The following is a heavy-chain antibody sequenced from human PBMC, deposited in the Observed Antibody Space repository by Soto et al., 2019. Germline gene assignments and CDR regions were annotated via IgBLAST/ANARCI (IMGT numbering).Heavy chain of an antibody. CDR2: VNPHSGNT. Sequence: QVQLVQSGAEVKKPGASVKVSCKASGYTFTNHDIYWVRQATGQGLEWMGWVNPHSGNTDYAQKFQGRVTLTRNTSITTADMELSSLKSDDTAVYYCARAHWNGDYFDYWGQGSLVTVSS. V-gene: IGHV1-8*01. CDR3: ARAHWNGDYFDY. D-gene: IGHD1-1*01. J-gene: IGHJ4*02. CDR1: GYTFTNHD.